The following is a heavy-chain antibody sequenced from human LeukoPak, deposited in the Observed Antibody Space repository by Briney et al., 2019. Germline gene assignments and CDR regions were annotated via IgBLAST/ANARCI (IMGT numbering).Heavy chain of an antibody. J-gene: IGHJ6*02. D-gene: IGHD2-2*02. V-gene: IGHV4-4*07. CDR3: ARDGTVPAAILHYYYYYGMDV. CDR2: IYTSGST. Sequence: SETLSLTCTVSGGSISSYYWSWIRQPAGKGLEWIGRIYTSGSTNYNPSLKSRVTMSVDTSKNQFSLKLSSVTAADTAVYYCARDGTVPAAILHYYYYYGMDVWGQGTTVTVSS. CDR1: GGSISSYY.